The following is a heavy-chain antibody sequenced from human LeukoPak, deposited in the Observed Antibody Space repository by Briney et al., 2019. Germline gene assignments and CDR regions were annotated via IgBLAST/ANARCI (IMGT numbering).Heavy chain of an antibody. Sequence: ASVKVSCKASGYTFTSYYMHWVRQAPGQGLEWMSWIDPNNGGTNYAQKFQGRVTMTRDTSISTAYMELSGLRSDDTAVYYCARGRPNYYDSSAYLPNWGQGTLVTVSS. V-gene: IGHV1-2*02. CDR3: ARGRPNYYDSSAYLPN. D-gene: IGHD3-22*01. CDR2: IDPNNGGT. J-gene: IGHJ4*02. CDR1: GYTFTSYY.